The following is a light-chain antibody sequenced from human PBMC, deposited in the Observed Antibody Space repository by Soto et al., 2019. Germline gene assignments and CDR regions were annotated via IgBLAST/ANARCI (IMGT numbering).Light chain of an antibody. J-gene: IGKJ1*01. Sequence: DIQMTQSPSSLSASVGDRVTITCRASQSISSYLNWSPQKPGKAPKLLIYAASSLQSGVPSRFSGSGSGTDFTLTISSLQPEDFATYYCQQSDTKWTFGQGTKVEIK. CDR1: QSISSY. CDR2: AAS. CDR3: QQSDTKWT. V-gene: IGKV1-39*01.